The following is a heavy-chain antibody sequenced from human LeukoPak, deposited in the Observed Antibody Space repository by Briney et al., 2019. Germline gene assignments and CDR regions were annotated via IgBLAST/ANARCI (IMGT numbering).Heavy chain of an antibody. J-gene: IGHJ4*02. V-gene: IGHV3-9*01. CDR3: AKDISVGATPYYFDY. CDR2: IIWNSGSI. D-gene: IGHD1-26*01. Sequence: PGRSLRLSCAASGFTFDDYAMQWVRQAPGKGLEWVSGIIWNSGSIGYADSVKGRFTISRDNAKNSLYLQMNSLRAEDTALYYCAKDISVGATPYYFDYWGQGTLVTVSS. CDR1: GFTFDDYA.